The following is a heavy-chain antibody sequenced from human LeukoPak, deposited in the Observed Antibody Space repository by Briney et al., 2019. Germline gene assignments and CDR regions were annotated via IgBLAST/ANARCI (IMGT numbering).Heavy chain of an antibody. D-gene: IGHD1-26*01. CDR1: GGSISSRSYY. CDR2: IYHSGST. V-gene: IGHV4-39*07. J-gene: IGHJ6*02. Sequence: SETLSLTCSVSGGSISSRSYYWGWIRQPPGKGLEWIGSIYHSGSTYYNPSLKSRVTISVDTSKNQFSLKLSSVTAADTAVYYCARYSGSYESYYYGMDVWGQGTTVTVSS. CDR3: ARYSGSYESYYYGMDV.